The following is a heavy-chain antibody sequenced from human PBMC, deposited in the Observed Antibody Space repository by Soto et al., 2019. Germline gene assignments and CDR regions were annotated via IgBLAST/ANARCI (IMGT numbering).Heavy chain of an antibody. Sequence: LSLTCTVSGGSISSGDYYWSWIRQPPGKGPEWIGYIYYSGSTYYNPSLKSRVAISVDTSKNQFSLKLSSVTAADTAVYYCASTMTTVVTPYGMDVWGQGTTVTVSS. CDR2: IYYSGST. CDR3: ASTMTTVVTPYGMDV. D-gene: IGHD4-17*01. V-gene: IGHV4-30-4*01. CDR1: GGSISSGDYY. J-gene: IGHJ6*02.